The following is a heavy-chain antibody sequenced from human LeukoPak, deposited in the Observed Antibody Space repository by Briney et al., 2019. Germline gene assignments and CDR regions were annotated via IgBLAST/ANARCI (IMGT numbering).Heavy chain of an antibody. CDR3: ARCVDYDYVWGSYRLEYYFDY. V-gene: IGHV4-39*01. CDR2: IYYSGST. D-gene: IGHD3-16*02. CDR1: GGSISSSSYY. Sequence: SETLSLTCTVSGGSISSSSYYWGWIRQPPGKGLEWIGSIYYSGSTYYNPSLKSRVTISVDTSKNQFSLKLSSVTAADTAVYCCARCVDYDYVWGSYRLEYYFDYWGQGTLVTVSS. J-gene: IGHJ4*02.